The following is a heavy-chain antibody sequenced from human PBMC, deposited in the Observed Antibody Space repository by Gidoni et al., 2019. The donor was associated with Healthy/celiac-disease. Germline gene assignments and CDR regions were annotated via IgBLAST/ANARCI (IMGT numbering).Heavy chain of an antibody. J-gene: IGHJ2*01. CDR2: ISSSSSYT. Sequence: QVQLVESGGGLVKPGGSLRLSCAASGFTFSDYYMSWIRQAPGKGLEWVSYISSSSSYTNYADSVKGRFTISRDNAKNSLYLQMNSLRAEDTAVYYCARDGGSYLHWYFDLWGRGTLVTVSS. CDR3: ARDGGSYLHWYFDL. D-gene: IGHD1-26*01. V-gene: IGHV3-11*06. CDR1: GFTFSDYY.